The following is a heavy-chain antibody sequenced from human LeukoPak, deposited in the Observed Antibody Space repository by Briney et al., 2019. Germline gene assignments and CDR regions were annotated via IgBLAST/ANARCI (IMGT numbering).Heavy chain of an antibody. V-gene: IGHV1-2*02. Sequence: ASVKVSCKASGYTFTGYYMHWVRQAPGQGLEWMGWINPNSGGTNYAQKFQGRVTMTRDTSISTAYMELSRLRSGDTAVYYCARGMYDSSGYHSYWGQGTLVTVSS. CDR1: GYTFTGYY. CDR3: ARGMYDSSGYHSY. J-gene: IGHJ4*02. D-gene: IGHD3-22*01. CDR2: INPNSGGT.